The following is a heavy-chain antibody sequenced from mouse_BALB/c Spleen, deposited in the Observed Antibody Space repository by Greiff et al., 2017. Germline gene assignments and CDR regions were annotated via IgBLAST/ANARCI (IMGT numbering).Heavy chain of an antibody. D-gene: IGHD2-14*01. V-gene: IGHV1-7*01. CDR3: ARRYFYYFDY. J-gene: IGHJ2*01. CDR2: INPSTGYT. CDR1: GYTFTSYW. Sequence: QVQLKQSGAELAKPGASVKMSCKASGYTFTSYWMHWVKQRPGQGLEWIGYINPSTGYTEYNQKFKDKATLTADKSSSTAYMQLSSLTSEDSAVYYCARRYFYYFDYWGQGTTLTVSS.